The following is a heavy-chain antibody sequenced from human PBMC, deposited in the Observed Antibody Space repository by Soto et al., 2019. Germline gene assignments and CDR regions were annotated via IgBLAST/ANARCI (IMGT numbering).Heavy chain of an antibody. CDR2: IYHSGST. CDR3: ARDRVRGVWSYYYGMDV. Sequence: QVQLQESGPGLVKPSGTLSLTYAVSGGSISSSNWWSWVRQPPGKGLEWIGEIYHSGSTNYNPSLKSRVTISVDKSKNQFSLKLSSVTAADTAVYYCARDRVRGVWSYYYGMDVWGQGTTVTVSS. D-gene: IGHD3-10*01. V-gene: IGHV4-4*02. CDR1: GGSISSSNW. J-gene: IGHJ6*02.